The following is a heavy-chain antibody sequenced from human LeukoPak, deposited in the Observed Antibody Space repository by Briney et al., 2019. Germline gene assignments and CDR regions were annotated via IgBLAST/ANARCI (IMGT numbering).Heavy chain of an antibody. CDR3: ARGGVPGMTTVVTPVDDAFDI. V-gene: IGHV3-11*04. J-gene: IGHJ3*02. CDR2: IKGTGLTT. D-gene: IGHD4-23*01. Sequence: GGSLRLSCAASGFIFSDYYMAWIRQAPGKGLEWISTIKGTGLTTYYADSVKGRVTISRDNGKNSLFLQMSSLRADDTAIYYCARGGVPGMTTVVTPVDDAFDIWGQGTMVTVSS. CDR1: GFIFSDYY.